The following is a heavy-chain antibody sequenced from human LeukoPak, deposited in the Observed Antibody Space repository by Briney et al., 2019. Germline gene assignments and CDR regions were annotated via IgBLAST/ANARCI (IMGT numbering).Heavy chain of an antibody. D-gene: IGHD2-2*01. V-gene: IGHV4-59*01. Sequence: SETLSLTCTVSGGSISSYYWSWIRQPPGTGLEWIRYIYYSGSTNHNPSLKSRVTISVDTSKNQFSLKLSSVTAADTAVYYCASSGYCSSTSCYAVYYYGMDVWGKGTTVTVSS. CDR1: GGSISSYY. CDR2: IYYSGST. CDR3: ASSGYCSSTSCYAVYYYGMDV. J-gene: IGHJ6*04.